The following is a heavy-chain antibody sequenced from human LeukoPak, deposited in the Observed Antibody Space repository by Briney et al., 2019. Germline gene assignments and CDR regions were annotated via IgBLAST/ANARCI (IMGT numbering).Heavy chain of an antibody. CDR1: GDSINNYY. Sequence: SETLSLTCTVSGDSINNYYWSWIRQPPGGGLGWIGYIYYAGSTNYNPSLKGRVTISVDTSRNQFSLKLSSVTAADTAVYYCARLGDGDNLRYFDYWGQGTLVTVSS. CDR2: IYYAGST. J-gene: IGHJ4*02. V-gene: IGHV4-59*08. CDR3: ARLGDGDNLRYFDY. D-gene: IGHD5-24*01.